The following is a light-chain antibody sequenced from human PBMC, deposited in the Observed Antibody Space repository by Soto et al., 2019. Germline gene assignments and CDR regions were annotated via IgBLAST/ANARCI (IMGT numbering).Light chain of an antibody. V-gene: IGLV3-21*02. CDR3: QVWDSISDHPV. J-gene: IGLJ3*02. CDR1: NIETKS. Sequence: SYELTQPPSVSVAPGQTARMTCGGNNIETKSVHWYQQKPGQAPVLVVHDDSDRPSGIPERFSGSHSGNTATLTISRVEGGEEAYYYCQVWDSISDHPVFGGGTKLTVL. CDR2: DDS.